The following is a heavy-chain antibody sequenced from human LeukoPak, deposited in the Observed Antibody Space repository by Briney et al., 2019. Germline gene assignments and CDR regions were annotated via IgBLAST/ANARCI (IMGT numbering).Heavy chain of an antibody. Sequence: ASVRVSCKASGGTFSSYAISWVRQAPGQGLEWMGGIIPIFGTANYAQKFQGRVTITTDESTSTAYMELSSLRSDDTAVYYCVREESYYDSSGHAFDIWGQGTMVTVSS. V-gene: IGHV1-69*05. CDR3: VREESYYDSSGHAFDI. J-gene: IGHJ3*02. D-gene: IGHD3-22*01. CDR2: IIPIFGTA. CDR1: GGTFSSYA.